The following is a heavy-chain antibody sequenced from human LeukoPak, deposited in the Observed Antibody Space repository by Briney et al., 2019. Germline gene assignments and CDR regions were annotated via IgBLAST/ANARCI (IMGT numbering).Heavy chain of an antibody. D-gene: IGHD3-22*01. Sequence: GGSLRLSCAASGFTFSSYAMSWVRQAPGKGLEWVSAISGSGGSTYYADSVKGRFTISRDNSKNTLYLQMNSLRAEDTAVYYCAKGSVALSIVVVPYDYWGQGTLVTVSS. CDR2: ISGSGGST. CDR1: GFTFSSYA. CDR3: AKGSVALSIVVVPYDY. J-gene: IGHJ4*02. V-gene: IGHV3-23*01.